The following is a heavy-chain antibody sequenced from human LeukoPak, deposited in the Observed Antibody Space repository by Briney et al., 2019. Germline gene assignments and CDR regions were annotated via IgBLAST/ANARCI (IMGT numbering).Heavy chain of an antibody. CDR3: AREGLDS. V-gene: IGHV1-24*01. Sequence: ASVKVSCKVSGYTLTELSMHWVRQAPGKGLEWMGRFDPEDGETIYAQKFQGRVTITTDTSINTAYMELSSLRSDDTAVYYCAREGLDSWGQGTLVTVSS. CDR2: FDPEDGET. J-gene: IGHJ4*02. CDR1: GYTLTELS.